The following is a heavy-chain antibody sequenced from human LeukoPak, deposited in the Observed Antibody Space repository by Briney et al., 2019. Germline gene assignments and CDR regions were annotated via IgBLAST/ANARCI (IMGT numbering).Heavy chain of an antibody. CDR2: IYYSGST. CDR3: ARAAYSGSYHSDY. CDR1: GGSISSGGYC. J-gene: IGHJ4*02. D-gene: IGHD1-26*01. V-gene: IGHV4-61*08. Sequence: PSETLSLTCTVSGGSISSGGYCWSWIRQPPGKGLEWIGYIYYSGSTNYNPSLKSRVTISVDTSKNQFSLKLSSVTAADTAVYYCARAAYSGSYHSDYWGQGTLVTVSS.